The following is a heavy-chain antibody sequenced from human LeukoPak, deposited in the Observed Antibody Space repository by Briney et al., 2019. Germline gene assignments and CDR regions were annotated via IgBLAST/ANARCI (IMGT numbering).Heavy chain of an antibody. Sequence: SETLSLTCTVSGGSISSGDYYWSWIRQPPGKGLEWSGYIYYSGSTYYNPSLKSRVTISVDTSKNQFSLKLSSVTAADTAVYYCARGSLAHNWFDPWGQGTLVTVFS. J-gene: IGHJ5*02. CDR3: ARGSLAHNWFDP. V-gene: IGHV4-30-4*01. CDR1: GGSISSGDYY. CDR2: IYYSGST.